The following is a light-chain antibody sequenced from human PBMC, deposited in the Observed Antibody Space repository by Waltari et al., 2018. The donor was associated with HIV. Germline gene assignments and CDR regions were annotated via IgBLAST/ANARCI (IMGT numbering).Light chain of an antibody. V-gene: IGLV2-14*01. CDR3: SSYTSSSTRV. Sequence: QSALTQPASVSGSPGQSITISCTGTSSDVGGYNYVSWYQQHPGKAPKLMIYEVSNRPEGVSNGFSGSKPGTTASRTISGLQAEDEADYYCSSYTSSSTRVFGGGTKRTVL. CDR2: EVS. CDR1: SSDVGGYNY. J-gene: IGLJ3*02.